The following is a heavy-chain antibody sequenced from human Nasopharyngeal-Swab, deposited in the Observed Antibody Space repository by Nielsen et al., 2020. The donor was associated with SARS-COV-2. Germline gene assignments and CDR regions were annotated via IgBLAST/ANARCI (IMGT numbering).Heavy chain of an antibody. Sequence: GGSLRLSCAASGFTFSSYSMNWVRQAPGKGLEWVSSISSSSSYIYYADSVKGRFTISRDSAKNSLYLQMNSLRAEDTAVYYCARDRWYCSSTSCYTTPYYYMDVWGKGTTVTVSS. J-gene: IGHJ6*03. CDR1: GFTFSSYS. V-gene: IGHV3-21*01. D-gene: IGHD2-2*02. CDR3: ARDRWYCSSTSCYTTPYYYMDV. CDR2: ISSSSSYI.